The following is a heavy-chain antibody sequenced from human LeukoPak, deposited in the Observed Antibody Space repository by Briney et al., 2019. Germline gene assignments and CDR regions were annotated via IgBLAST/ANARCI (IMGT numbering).Heavy chain of an antibody. V-gene: IGHV5-51*01. CDR1: GYSFTSYS. D-gene: IGHD5-24*01. J-gene: IGHJ4*02. CDR2: IYPGDSDT. Sequence: GESLEISCKGSGYSFTSYSIGWVRQMPGKGLEWMGIIYPGDSDTRYSPSFQGQVTISADKSISTAYLQWSSLKASDTAMYYCARRAGRWLQWVYYFDYWGQGTLVTVSS. CDR3: ARRAGRWLQWVYYFDY.